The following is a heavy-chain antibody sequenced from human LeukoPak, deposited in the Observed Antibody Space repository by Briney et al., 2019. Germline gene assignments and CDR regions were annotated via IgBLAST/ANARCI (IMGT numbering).Heavy chain of an antibody. D-gene: IGHD3-10*01. CDR1: GFTLTTYA. CDR2: LTADGSST. J-gene: IGHJ6*02. CDR3: ADMVRGVIVFGMDL. Sequence: GGSLRLSCAASGFTLTTYAMYWVRQAPGKGLVWVSRLTADGSSTIYADSVMGRFTVSRDIAKNTLYLEMNSLRAEDTAVYYCADMVRGVIVFGMDLWGQGTTVTVSS. V-gene: IGHV3-74*01.